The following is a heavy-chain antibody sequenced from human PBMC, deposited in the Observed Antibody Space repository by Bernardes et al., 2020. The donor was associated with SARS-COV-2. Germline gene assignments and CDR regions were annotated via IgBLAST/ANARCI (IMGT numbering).Heavy chain of an antibody. J-gene: IGHJ4*02. CDR2: INPGGSST. V-gene: IGHV3-23*01. CDR3: AKGGYSSGGY. Sequence: GGSLRLPCAASGFTFSSYAMHWVRQAPGKGLEWVSGINPGGSSTYYAGSVKGQFTISRDNSKNTLYLQMNSLRAEDTAVYYCAKGGYSSGGYWGQGTLVIVSS. CDR1: GFTFSSYA. D-gene: IGHD6-19*01.